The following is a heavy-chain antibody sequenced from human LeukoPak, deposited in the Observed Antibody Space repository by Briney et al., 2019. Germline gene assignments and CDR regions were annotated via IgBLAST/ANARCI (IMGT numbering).Heavy chain of an antibody. D-gene: IGHD6-13*01. V-gene: IGHV3-43D*03. Sequence: GGSLRLSCAASGFTFDDYAMHWVRQAPGKGLEWVSLISWDGGSTYYADSVKGRFTISRDNSRNSLYLQMNSLRAEDTALYYCAKDATLAAAGSYYFDYWGQGTLVTVSS. J-gene: IGHJ4*02. CDR1: GFTFDDYA. CDR3: AKDATLAAAGSYYFDY. CDR2: ISWDGGST.